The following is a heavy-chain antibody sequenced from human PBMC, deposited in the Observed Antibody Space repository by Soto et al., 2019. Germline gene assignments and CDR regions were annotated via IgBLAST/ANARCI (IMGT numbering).Heavy chain of an antibody. CDR3: ARTSGTYSRYYFDY. CDR1: GASISSGDYY. V-gene: IGHV4-30-4*08. CDR2: IYYSGST. Sequence: SETLSLTCTVSGASISSGDYYWSWVRQHPGKGLEWIGYIYYSGSTYYNPSLKSRLSISVDTSKNQFSLKLSSVTAADTAVYYCARTSGTYSRYYFDYWGQGTLVTVS. J-gene: IGHJ4*02. D-gene: IGHD2-15*01.